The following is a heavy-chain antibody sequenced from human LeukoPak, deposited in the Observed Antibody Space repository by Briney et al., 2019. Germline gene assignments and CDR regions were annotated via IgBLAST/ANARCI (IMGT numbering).Heavy chain of an antibody. D-gene: IGHD3-9*01. Sequence: SGTLSLTCAVSGGSISSSDWWAWVRQPPGKGLEWIGEIYHSGSTNYNPSLKSRVTISVDKSKNQFSLKLSSVTAADTAVYYCARQDYDILTGYYLYWYFDLWGRGTLVTVSS. CDR3: ARQDYDILTGYYLYWYFDL. CDR2: IYHSGST. V-gene: IGHV4-4*02. J-gene: IGHJ2*01. CDR1: GGSISSSDW.